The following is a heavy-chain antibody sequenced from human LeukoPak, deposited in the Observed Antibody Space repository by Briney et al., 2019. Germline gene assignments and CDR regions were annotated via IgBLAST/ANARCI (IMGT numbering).Heavy chain of an antibody. CDR3: ARGYYYGSGSYYYSYCYGMDV. Sequence: PSETLSLTCTVSGGSVSSGSYYWSWIRQPPGKGLEWIGYIYYSGSTNYNPSLKSRVTISVDTSKNQFSLKLSSVTAADTAVYYCARGYYYGSGSYYYSYCYGMDVWGKGTTVTVSS. J-gene: IGHJ6*04. V-gene: IGHV4-61*01. CDR1: GGSVSSGSYY. CDR2: IYYSGST. D-gene: IGHD3-10*01.